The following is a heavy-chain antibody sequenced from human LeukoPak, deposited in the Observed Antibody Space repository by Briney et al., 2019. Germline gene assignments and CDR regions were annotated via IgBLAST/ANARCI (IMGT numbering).Heavy chain of an antibody. CDR1: GLNFDDSA. Sequence: PGGSLRLSCVASGLNFDDSAMHWVRQAPGKGLEWVSLISADGSSTFSADSVKGRFSIYRDNSKNSLYLQMNSLRSEDTAMYYCAKDSGKFDYWGQGTLVPASS. CDR2: ISADGSST. J-gene: IGHJ4*02. V-gene: IGHV3-43*02. CDR3: AKDSGKFDY.